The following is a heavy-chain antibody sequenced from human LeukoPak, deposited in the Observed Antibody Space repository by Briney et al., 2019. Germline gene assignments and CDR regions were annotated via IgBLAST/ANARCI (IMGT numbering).Heavy chain of an antibody. CDR1: GFTFSSYE. CDR3: AKGGGYEAQYYYYYLDV. CDR2: ISSSGSTI. V-gene: IGHV3-48*03. D-gene: IGHD5-12*01. J-gene: IGHJ6*03. Sequence: GGSLRLSCAASGFTFSSYEMNWVRQAPGKGLEWVSYISSSGSTIYYADSVQGRFTISRDNARNSLFLQMNSLRVEDTAVYYCAKGGGYEAQYYYYYLDVWGKGTTVTISS.